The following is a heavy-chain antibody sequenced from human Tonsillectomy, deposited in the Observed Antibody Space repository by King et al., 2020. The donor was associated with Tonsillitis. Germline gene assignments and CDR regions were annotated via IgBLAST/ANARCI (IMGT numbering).Heavy chain of an antibody. D-gene: IGHD3-22*01. Sequence: VQLVESGPEVKKPGTSVKVSCKASGFTFTSSAVQWVRQARGQRLEWIGWIVVGSGNTNYAQKFQERVTITRDMSTSTAYMELSSLRSEDTAVYYCAASQPRPYYYDSSGYYYEAYWGQGTLVTVSS. CDR2: IVVGSGNT. V-gene: IGHV1-58*01. CDR1: GFTFTSSA. J-gene: IGHJ4*02. CDR3: AASQPRPYYYDSSGYYYEAY.